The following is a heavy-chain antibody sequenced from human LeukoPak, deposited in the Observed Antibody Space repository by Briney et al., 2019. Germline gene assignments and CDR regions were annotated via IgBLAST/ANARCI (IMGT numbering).Heavy chain of an antibody. CDR2: ISGSGGST. Sequence: GGSLRLSCAASGFTFSSYAMSWVRQAPGKGLEWVSAISGSGGSTYYADSVKGRFTISRDNSKNTLYLQMNSLRAEDTAVYCCARDLGVREVITPDYWGQGTLVTVSS. CDR3: ARDLGVREVITPDY. J-gene: IGHJ4*02. CDR1: GFTFSSYA. D-gene: IGHD3-10*01. V-gene: IGHV3-23*01.